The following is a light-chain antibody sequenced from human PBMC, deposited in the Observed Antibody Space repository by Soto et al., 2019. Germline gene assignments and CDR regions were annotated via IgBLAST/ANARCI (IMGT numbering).Light chain of an antibody. CDR1: QSVSSY. CDR2: AAS. Sequence: EIVLTQSPATLSLSPGERATLSCRASQSVSSYLAWYQQKPGQAPRLLIYAASSRATGSPDRFSGGGSGTDFTLTISSLQPDDFGTYYCQQYHTYWTFGQGTKVDIK. V-gene: IGKV3-11*01. CDR3: QQYHTYWT. J-gene: IGKJ1*01.